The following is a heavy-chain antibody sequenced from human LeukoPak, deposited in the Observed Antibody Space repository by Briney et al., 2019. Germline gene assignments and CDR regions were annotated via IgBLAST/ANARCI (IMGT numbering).Heavy chain of an antibody. V-gene: IGHV3-23*01. CDR1: GFTFSSYA. J-gene: IGHJ4*02. Sequence: GGSLRLSCAASGFTFSSYAMSWVRQAPGKGLEWVSAISGSGGSTYYADSVKGRFTISRDNSKNTLYLQMNSLRAEDTAVYYCAKSWYPSSSSGSSFDYWGQGTLVTVSS. D-gene: IGHD6-6*01. CDR2: ISGSGGST. CDR3: AKSWYPSSSSGSSFDY.